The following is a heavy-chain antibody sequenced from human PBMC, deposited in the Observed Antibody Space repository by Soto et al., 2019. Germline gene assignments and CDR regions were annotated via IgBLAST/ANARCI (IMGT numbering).Heavy chain of an antibody. V-gene: IGHV3-30*14. D-gene: IGHD5-12*01. J-gene: IGHJ6*02. CDR2: ISYDGTYK. Sequence: GGSLRLSCAVSGVTFNNFAMNWVRQAPGKGLEWVAFISYDGTYKYYAGSVRGRFTVNRDNSKNILLLQMNSLKFVDTAVDVCANEVDGAFSSLQYGMDVWGQGTTVTVSS. CDR1: GVTFNNFA. CDR3: ANEVDGAFSSLQYGMDV.